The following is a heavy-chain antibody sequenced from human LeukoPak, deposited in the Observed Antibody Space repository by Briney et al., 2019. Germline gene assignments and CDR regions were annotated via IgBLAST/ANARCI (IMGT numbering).Heavy chain of an antibody. V-gene: IGHV3-7*02. J-gene: IGHJ3*01. CDR1: GFTFSNYW. CDR3: ARALLLPLVTTLNEHAFDL. D-gene: IGHD1-1*01. Sequence: GGSLRLSCAASGFTFSNYWMNWVRQAPGKGLEWVASIKDDGSETYHVDSVKGRFTIARDNTKNSLRLQMNSLRVEDTAVYYCARALLLPLVTTLNEHAFDLWGQGTMVTVSS. CDR2: IKDDGSET.